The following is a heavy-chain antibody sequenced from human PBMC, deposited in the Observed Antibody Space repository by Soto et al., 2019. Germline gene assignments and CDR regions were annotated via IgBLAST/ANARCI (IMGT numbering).Heavy chain of an antibody. Sequence: QVQLVESGGGVVQPGRSLRLSCAASGFTFSSYAMYWVRQAPGKGLEWVAVISYDGSKKYYADSVKGRFTISRDNSKNPLYLQMNRLRGEDTAGYYCGRFLPSVDTAMVEYRGQGTLVTVSS. V-gene: IGHV3-30-3*01. J-gene: IGHJ4*02. CDR2: ISYDGSKK. CDR1: GFTFSSYA. D-gene: IGHD5-18*01. CDR3: GRFLPSVDTAMVEY.